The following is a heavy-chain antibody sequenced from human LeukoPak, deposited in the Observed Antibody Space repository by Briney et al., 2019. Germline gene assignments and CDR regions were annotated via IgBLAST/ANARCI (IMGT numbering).Heavy chain of an antibody. Sequence: ASVKVSCKVSGYTLTELSMHWVRQAPGKGLEWMGGFDPEDGETIYAQKFQGRVTMTEDTSTDTAYMELSSLRSEDTAVYYCATLTTLLWFGELSSSEWVAFDIWGQGTMVTVSS. D-gene: IGHD3-10*01. J-gene: IGHJ3*02. CDR1: GYTLTELS. V-gene: IGHV1-24*01. CDR3: ATLTTLLWFGELSSSEWVAFDI. CDR2: FDPEDGET.